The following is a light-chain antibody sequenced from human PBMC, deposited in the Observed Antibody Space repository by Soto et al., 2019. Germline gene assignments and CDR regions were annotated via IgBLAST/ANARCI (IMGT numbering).Light chain of an antibody. CDR3: SSYTSTNPLV. Sequence: QSALTQPASVSGSPGQSITISCTGTSSDVGDYNYVSWYQQHPGKAPKLVIYEVTNRPSGVSNRFSGSKSGDTASLTISGLQAEDEADYYCSSYTSTNPLVFGGGTKLTVL. V-gene: IGLV2-14*01. J-gene: IGLJ2*01. CDR2: EVT. CDR1: SSDVGDYNY.